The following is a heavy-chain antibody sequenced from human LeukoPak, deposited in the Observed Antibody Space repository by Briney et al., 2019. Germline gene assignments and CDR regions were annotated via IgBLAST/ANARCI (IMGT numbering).Heavy chain of an antibody. J-gene: IGHJ2*01. V-gene: IGHV3-7*04. CDR3: ARVHWYFDF. CDR1: GFTFSSYW. Sequence: PGGSLRLSCAASGFTFSSYWMSWVRQAPGKGLEGVGHINEDGSQKDYVDSVKGRFTISRDNAKNSLYLQMNSLRAEDTAVFYCARVHWYFDFWGRGTLVTVSS. CDR2: INEDGSQK.